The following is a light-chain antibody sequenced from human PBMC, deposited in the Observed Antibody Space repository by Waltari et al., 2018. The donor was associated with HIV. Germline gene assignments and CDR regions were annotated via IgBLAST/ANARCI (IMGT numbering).Light chain of an antibody. CDR3: ATRDGSLKV. J-gene: IGLJ3*02. CDR1: SSNIGSNY. Sequence: QCVLTQPPPAPGTPGSGVTISCDGDSSNIGSNYVYWYHQLPESAPNVLIYRNNQRASVVPDRFSGSKSGASASLTISRLRSADEAVYFCATRDGSLKVFGGGTKLTVL. V-gene: IGLV1-47*01. CDR2: RNN.